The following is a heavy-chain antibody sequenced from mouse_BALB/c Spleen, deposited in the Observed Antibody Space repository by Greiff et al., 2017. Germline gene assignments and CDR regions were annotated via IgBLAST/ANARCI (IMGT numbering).Heavy chain of an antibody. D-gene: IGHD1-2*01. J-gene: IGHJ4*01. CDR2: INPGSGDT. V-gene: IGHV1-54*01. Sequence: QVQLQQSGAELVRPGTSVKVSCKASGYAFTNYLIEWVKQRPGQGLEWIGVINPGSGDTNYNAKFKGKATLTADKSSSTAYMQLSSLTSDDSAVYSGARFTTATGAMDYWGQGTSVTVSS. CDR3: ARFTTATGAMDY. CDR1: GYAFTNYL.